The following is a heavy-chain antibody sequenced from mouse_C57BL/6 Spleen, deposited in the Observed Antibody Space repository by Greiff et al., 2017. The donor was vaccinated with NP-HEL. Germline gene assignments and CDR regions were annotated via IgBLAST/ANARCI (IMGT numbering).Heavy chain of an antibody. D-gene: IGHD4-1*01. Sequence: EVMLVESGGGLVKTGGSLKLSCAASGFTFSSYAMSWVRQTPEKRLEWVATISDGGSYTYYPDNVKGRFTISRDNAKNNLYLQMSHLKSDDTAMYYCARDRTGTSDYWGQGTTLTVSS. J-gene: IGHJ2*01. V-gene: IGHV5-4*01. CDR2: ISDGGSYT. CDR3: ARDRTGTSDY. CDR1: GFTFSSYA.